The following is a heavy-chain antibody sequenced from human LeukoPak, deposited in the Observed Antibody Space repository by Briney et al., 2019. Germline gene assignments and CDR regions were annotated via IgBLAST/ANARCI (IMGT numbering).Heavy chain of an antibody. D-gene: IGHD1-26*01. CDR2: INHSGNT. CDR3: AYSGSYGHLGY. Sequence: SETLSLTCAVSSGSISSSNWWSWVRQPPGKGLEWIGEINHSGNTHYNPSLKSRVTISVDRSDNQFSLKLSSVTAADTALYYCAYSGSYGHLGYWGQGIPVTVSS. CDR1: SGSISSSNW. J-gene: IGHJ4*02. V-gene: IGHV4-4*02.